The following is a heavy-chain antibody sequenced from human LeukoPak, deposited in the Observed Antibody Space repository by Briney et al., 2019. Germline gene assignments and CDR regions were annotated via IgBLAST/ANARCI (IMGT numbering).Heavy chain of an antibody. D-gene: IGHD5-18*01. V-gene: IGHV4-59*08. J-gene: IGHJ4*02. CDR3: ARAPYGGYSYGSPFDY. Sequence: NSSETLSLTCTVSGGSISTYYWSWIRQPPGKGLEWIGYIYYSGSTNYNPSLKSRVTISVDTSKNQFSLKLSSVTAADTAVYYCARAPYGGYSYGSPFDYWGQGTLVTVSS. CDR1: GGSISTYY. CDR2: IYYSGST.